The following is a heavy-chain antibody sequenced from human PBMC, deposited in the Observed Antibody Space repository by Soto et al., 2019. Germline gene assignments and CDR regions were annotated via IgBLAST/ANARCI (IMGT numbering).Heavy chain of an antibody. D-gene: IGHD6-13*01. CDR2: IYYSGNT. CDR3: ARASSSWYRNTYYYYYMDV. J-gene: IGHJ6*03. V-gene: IGHV4-59*01. Sequence: NPSETLSLTCTVSGGSISSYYWNWIRQPPGKGLEWIGYIYYSGNTNYNPSLKSRVTISVDTSKNQFPLKLSSVTAADTAVYYCARASSSWYRNTYYYYYMDVWGKGTTVT. CDR1: GGSISSYY.